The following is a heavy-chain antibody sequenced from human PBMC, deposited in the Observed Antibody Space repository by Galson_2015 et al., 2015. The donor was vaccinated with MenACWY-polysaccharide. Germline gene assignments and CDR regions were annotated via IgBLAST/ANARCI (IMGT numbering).Heavy chain of an antibody. J-gene: IGHJ6*02. Sequence: SLRLSCAASGFTFSSYAMSWVRQAPGKGLEWVSAISGSGGSTYYADSVKGRFTISRDNSKNTLYLQMNSLRAEDTAVYYCAKEGYSYGYRYYYGMDVWGQGTTVTVSS. CDR3: AKEGYSYGYRYYYGMDV. CDR2: ISGSGGST. V-gene: IGHV3-23*01. CDR1: GFTFSSYA. D-gene: IGHD5-18*01.